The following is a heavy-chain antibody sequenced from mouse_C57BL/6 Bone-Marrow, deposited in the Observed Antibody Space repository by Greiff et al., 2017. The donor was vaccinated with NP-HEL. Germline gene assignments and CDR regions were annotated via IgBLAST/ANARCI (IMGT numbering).Heavy chain of an antibody. CDR2: IDPENGDT. CDR3: TSMVPFAY. Sequence: VHVKQSGAELVRPGASVKLSCTASGFNIKDDYMHWVKQRPEQGLEWIGWIDPENGDTEYASKFQGKATITADTSSNTAYLQLSSLTSEDTAVYYCTSMVPFAYWGQGTLVTVSA. J-gene: IGHJ3*01. V-gene: IGHV14-4*01. CDR1: GFNIKDDY. D-gene: IGHD1-1*02.